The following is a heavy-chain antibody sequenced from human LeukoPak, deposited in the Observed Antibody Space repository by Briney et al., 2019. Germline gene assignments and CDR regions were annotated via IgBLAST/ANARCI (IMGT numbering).Heavy chain of an antibody. V-gene: IGHV4-39*01. CDR1: GGSITTNDYY. J-gene: IGHJ6*03. D-gene: IGHD2-15*01. CDR3: ARWDCSGGSCYRYYYYYIDV. Sequence: SETLSLTCTVSGGSITTNDYYCCLIRQPPRKRLERIGTIYYSGITYFISSLKRLVTLPVDTSKNHFSLKLSSVTAADTAVYYCARWDCSGGSCYRYYYYYIDVWGKGTTVTVSS. CDR2: IYYSGIT.